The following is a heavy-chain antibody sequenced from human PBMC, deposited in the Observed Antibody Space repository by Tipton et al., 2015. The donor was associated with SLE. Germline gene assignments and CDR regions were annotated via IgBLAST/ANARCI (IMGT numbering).Heavy chain of an antibody. CDR3: ARDSPTVAGTFDS. D-gene: IGHD6-19*01. Sequence: TLSLTCAVSGGSFNGYFWTWIRQPPGKGLEWIAEIIHSGVTNYNPSLRSRVTISVDMSKSQVSLKLSSVTAADTAVYYCARDSPTVAGTFDSWGQGTLVIVS. J-gene: IGHJ4*02. V-gene: IGHV4-34*12. CDR2: IIHSGVT. CDR1: GGSFNGYF.